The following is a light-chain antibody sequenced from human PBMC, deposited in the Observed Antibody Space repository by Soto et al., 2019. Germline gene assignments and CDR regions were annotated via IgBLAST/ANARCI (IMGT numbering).Light chain of an antibody. V-gene: IGLV1-47*02. CDR1: SSNIGSNY. CDR3: AAWDDSLRGYV. CDR2: SHN. Sequence: QSVLTQPPSASGTPGQRVTISCSGSSSNIGSNYVYWYQQPPGTAPKLLIYSHNQRPSGVPDRFSGSKSGTSASLAISGLRSDDEADYYCAAWDDSLRGYVFGTGTKV. J-gene: IGLJ1*01.